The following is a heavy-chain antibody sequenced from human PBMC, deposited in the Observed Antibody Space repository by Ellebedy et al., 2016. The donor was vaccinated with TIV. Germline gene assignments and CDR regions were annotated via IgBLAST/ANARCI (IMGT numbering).Heavy chain of an antibody. Sequence: GGSLRLSCAASGFIVSDNYMTWVRQAPGKGLEWVSVIYSGGTTYYADSVKGRFTVSRDNSKTTLFVEMSSLRVEDTGVYYCARYGVGSGLDYWGQGTLVTVSS. CDR3: ARYGVGSGLDY. V-gene: IGHV3-66*02. J-gene: IGHJ4*02. D-gene: IGHD6-19*01. CDR1: GFIVSDNY. CDR2: IYSGGTT.